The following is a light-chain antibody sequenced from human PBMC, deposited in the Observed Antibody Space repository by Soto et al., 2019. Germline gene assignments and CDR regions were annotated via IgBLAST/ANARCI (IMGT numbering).Light chain of an antibody. V-gene: IGKV3-20*01. J-gene: IGKJ1*01. Sequence: EIVMTQSPATLSVSPGEGATLSCRASQSVGSNLAWYQQKPGQAPRLLIYGASTRATGIPDRFSGSGSGTDFTLTISRLEPEDFAVYYCQQWGSSSWTFGQGTKVEIK. CDR2: GAS. CDR1: QSVGSN. CDR3: QQWGSSSWT.